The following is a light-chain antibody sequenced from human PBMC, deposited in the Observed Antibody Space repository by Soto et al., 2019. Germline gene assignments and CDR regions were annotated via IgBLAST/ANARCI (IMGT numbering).Light chain of an antibody. Sequence: EIVLTQSPDTLSLSPGERATLSCRASQSVSSDSLVWYQHKPGQAPRLLIYGASRRATGIPDRFSGSGSGTDFILTISRLEREDFAVYYCQHYDNTPPSVTVGPGTKVDIK. CDR1: QSVSSDS. J-gene: IGKJ3*01. CDR3: QHYDNTPPSVT. CDR2: GAS. V-gene: IGKV3-20*01.